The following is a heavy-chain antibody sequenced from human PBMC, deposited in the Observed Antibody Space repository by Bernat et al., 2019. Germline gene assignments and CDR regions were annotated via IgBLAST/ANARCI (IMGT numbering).Heavy chain of an antibody. V-gene: IGHV3-30*18. J-gene: IGHJ6*02. Sequence: QVQLVESGGGVVQPGRSLRLSCAASGFTFSSYGMHWVRQAPGKGLEWVAVISYDGSNKYYADSVKGRFTISRDNSKNTLYLQMNSLRAEDTAVYNCAKDLGYCGGDCYYYYYYGMDVWGQGTTVTVSS. CDR1: GFTFSSYG. D-gene: IGHD2-21*02. CDR3: AKDLGYCGGDCYYYYYYGMDV. CDR2: ISYDGSNK.